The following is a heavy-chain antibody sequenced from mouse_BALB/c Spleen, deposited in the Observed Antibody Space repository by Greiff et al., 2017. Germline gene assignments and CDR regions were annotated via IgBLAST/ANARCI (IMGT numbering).Heavy chain of an antibody. CDR3: TRAYDGYYGAFAY. Sequence: VQLKESGPELEKPGASVKISCKASGYSFTGYNMNWVKQSNGKSLEWIGEINPSNGGTNFNEKFKSKATLTVDKSSSTAYMQLSSLTSEDSAVYYCTRAYDGYYGAFAYWGQGTLVTVSA. J-gene: IGHJ3*01. V-gene: IGHV1-39*01. CDR1: GYSFTGYN. CDR2: INPSNGGT. D-gene: IGHD2-3*01.